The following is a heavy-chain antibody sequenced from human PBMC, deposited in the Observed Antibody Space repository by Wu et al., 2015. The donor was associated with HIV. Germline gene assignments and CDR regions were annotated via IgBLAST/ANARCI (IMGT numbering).Heavy chain of an antibody. D-gene: IGHD2-21*02. CDR2: IIPIFGTA. Sequence: QVQLVQSGAEVKKPGSSVKVSRKASGGTFSSYAISWVRQAPGQGLEWMGRIIPIFGTANYAQKFQGRVTITADESTSTAYMELSSLRSEDTAVYYCARDFDAYCGGDCYSGYWGQGTLVTVSS. J-gene: IGHJ4*02. CDR3: ARDFDAYCGGDCYSGY. V-gene: IGHV1-69*13. CDR1: GGTFSSYA.